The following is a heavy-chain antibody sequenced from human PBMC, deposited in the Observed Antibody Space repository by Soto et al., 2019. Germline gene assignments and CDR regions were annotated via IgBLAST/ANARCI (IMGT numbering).Heavy chain of an antibody. Sequence: PGGSLRLSCAASGFTFSSHWMNWVRQAPGKGLVWVSGVSSDGSSTNFADSVEGRFTISRDNAKNTLYLQMDSLRTEDTAVYYCTTNRMVGAVDYWGQGTLVTVSS. CDR2: VSSDGSST. J-gene: IGHJ4*02. CDR1: GFTFSSHW. D-gene: IGHD1-26*01. CDR3: TTNRMVGAVDY. V-gene: IGHV3-74*01.